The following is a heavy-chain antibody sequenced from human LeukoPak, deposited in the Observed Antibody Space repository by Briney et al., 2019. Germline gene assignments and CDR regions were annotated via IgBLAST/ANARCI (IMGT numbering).Heavy chain of an antibody. J-gene: IGHJ6*02. CDR2: IYYSGST. V-gene: IGHV4-59*01. Sequence: SETLSLTCTVPGGSISSYYWSWIRQPPGKGLEWIGHIYYSGSTNYNPSLKSRVTISVDTSKNQFSLKLSSVTAADTAVYYCARDSAAAGDYYGMDVWGQGTTVTVSS. D-gene: IGHD6-13*01. CDR3: ARDSAAAGDYYGMDV. CDR1: GGSISSYY.